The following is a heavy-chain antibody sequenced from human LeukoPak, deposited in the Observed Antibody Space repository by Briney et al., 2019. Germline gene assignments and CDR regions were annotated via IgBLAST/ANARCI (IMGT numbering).Heavy chain of an antibody. D-gene: IGHD2-2*01. CDR3: ARGLGYSRSTTCHNWFDP. Sequence: GGSLRLSCAASGFTFNHHAMNWVRQAPGRGPEWVSTISGSGYDTYYADSVKGRFSVSRDNSKNTLYLLMNTLRTEDTAIYYCARGLGYSRSTTCHNWFDPWGQGTLVTVS. CDR1: GFTFNHHA. V-gene: IGHV3-23*01. CDR2: ISGSGYDT. J-gene: IGHJ5*02.